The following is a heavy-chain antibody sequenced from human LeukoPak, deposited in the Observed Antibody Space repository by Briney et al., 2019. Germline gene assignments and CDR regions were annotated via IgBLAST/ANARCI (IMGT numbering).Heavy chain of an antibody. V-gene: IGHV3-30*18. CDR3: AKDRSNYGIDY. D-gene: IGHD4-11*01. J-gene: IGHJ4*02. CDR2: ISYDGSNK. CDR1: GFTFSSYG. Sequence: SLRLSCAASGFTFSSYGMHWVRQAPGKGLEWVAVISYDGSNKYYADSVKGRFTISRDNSKNTLYLQMNSLRAEDTAVYYCAKDRSNYGIDYWGQGTLVTVSS.